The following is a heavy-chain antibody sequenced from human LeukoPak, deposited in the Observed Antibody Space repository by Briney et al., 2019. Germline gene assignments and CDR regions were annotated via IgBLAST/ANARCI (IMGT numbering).Heavy chain of an antibody. V-gene: IGHV5-51*01. CDR2: IYPGDSDT. J-gene: IGHJ6*02. CDR1: GYSFTSYW. CDR3: ARGSTVTTIYYYYYGMDV. D-gene: IGHD4-11*01. Sequence: GESLKISCKGSGYSFTSYWIGWVRQMPGKGLEWMGIIYPGDSDTRYSPSFQGQVTISADKFISTAYLQWSSLKASDTAMYYCARGSTVTTIYYYYYGMDVWGQGTTVTVSS.